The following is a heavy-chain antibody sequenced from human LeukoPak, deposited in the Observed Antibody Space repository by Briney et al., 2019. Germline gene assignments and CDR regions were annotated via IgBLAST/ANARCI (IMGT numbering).Heavy chain of an antibody. Sequence: GGSLRLSCAVSGFTFDDYAMHWVRQVPGKGLVWVSRINSDGSSASYADSVRGRFTISRDNAKNTLYLQMNSLRAEDTAVYYCARELGGYYDSSGYYYVGGAFDIWGQGTMVTVSS. D-gene: IGHD3-22*01. CDR3: ARELGGYYDSSGYYYVGGAFDI. V-gene: IGHV3-74*01. CDR1: GFTFDDYA. CDR2: INSDGSSA. J-gene: IGHJ3*02.